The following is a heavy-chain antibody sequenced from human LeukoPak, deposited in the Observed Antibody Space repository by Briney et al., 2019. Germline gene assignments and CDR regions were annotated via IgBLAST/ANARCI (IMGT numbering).Heavy chain of an antibody. CDR2: INHSGST. CDR3: ASGVRYYYDSSGYKY. CDR1: GGSFSGYY. Sequence: SETLSLTCAVYGGSFSGYYWSWIRQPPGKGLEWIGEINHSGSTNYNPSLKDRVTISVDTPKNQFSLKPSSVTAADTAVYYCASGVRYYYDSSGYKYWGQGTLVTVSS. V-gene: IGHV4-34*01. J-gene: IGHJ4*02. D-gene: IGHD3-22*01.